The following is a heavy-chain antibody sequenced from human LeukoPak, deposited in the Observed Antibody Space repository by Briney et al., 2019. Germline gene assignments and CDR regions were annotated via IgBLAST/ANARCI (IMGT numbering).Heavy chain of an antibody. CDR1: GYTFTSYG. Sequence: ASVKVSCKASGYTFTSYGISWVRQAPGQGLEWMGWISAYNGNTNYAQKLQGRVTMTTDTSTSTAYMELRSLRSDDTAVYYCARDSHQYYDLWSGYYSTPYYFDYWGQGTLDTVSS. D-gene: IGHD3-3*01. V-gene: IGHV1-18*01. CDR3: ARDSHQYYDLWSGYYSTPYYFDY. CDR2: ISAYNGNT. J-gene: IGHJ4*02.